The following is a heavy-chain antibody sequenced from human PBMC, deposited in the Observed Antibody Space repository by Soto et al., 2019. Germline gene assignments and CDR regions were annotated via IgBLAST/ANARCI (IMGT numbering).Heavy chain of an antibody. D-gene: IGHD4-4*01. J-gene: IGHJ4*02. CDR2: INPSGGST. CDR3: ARYDYNGYYFDY. Sequence: ALVKVSCKASGYTFSTYYMHWVRQAPGQGYEWMGIINPSGGSTTYAQKFQGRVTMTRDTSTTTVYMELSSLKSEDTAVYYCARYDYNGYYFDYWGQGTLVNVS. V-gene: IGHV1-46*01. CDR1: GYTFSTYY.